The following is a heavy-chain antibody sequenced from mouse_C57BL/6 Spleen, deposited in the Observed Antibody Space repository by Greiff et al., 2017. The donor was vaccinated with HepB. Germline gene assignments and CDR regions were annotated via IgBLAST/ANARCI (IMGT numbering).Heavy chain of an antibody. CDR1: GFNIKDYY. CDR2: IDPEDGET. CDR3: AGGTEYYFDY. V-gene: IGHV14-2*01. Sequence: EVKLQESGAELVKPGASVKLSCTASGFNIKDYYMHWVKQRTEQGLEWIGRIDPEDGETKYAPKFQGKATITADTSSNTAYLQLSSLTSEDTAVYYCAGGTEYYFDYWGQGTTLTVSS. J-gene: IGHJ2*01. D-gene: IGHD3-3*01.